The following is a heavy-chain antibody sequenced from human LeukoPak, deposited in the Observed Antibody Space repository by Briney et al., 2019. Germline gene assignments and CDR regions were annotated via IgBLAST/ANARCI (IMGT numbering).Heavy chain of an antibody. J-gene: IGHJ4*02. D-gene: IGHD3-22*01. V-gene: IGHV1-58*01. CDR3: AARRVSYYYDSSGSRIQPADYYFDY. Sequence: SVKVSCKASGFTFTSSAVQWVRQARGQRLEWIGWIVVGSGNTNYAQKFQERVTITRDMSTSTAYMELCSLRSEDTAVYYCAARRVSYYYDSSGSRIQPADYYFDYWGQGTLVTVSS. CDR2: IVVGSGNT. CDR1: GFTFTSSA.